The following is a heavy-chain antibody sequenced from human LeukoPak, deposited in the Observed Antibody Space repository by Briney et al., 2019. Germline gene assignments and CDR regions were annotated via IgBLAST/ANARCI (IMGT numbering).Heavy chain of an antibody. J-gene: IGHJ4*02. D-gene: IGHD6-19*01. CDR2: IYYSGST. Sequence: SQTLSLTCTVSGGSISSGDYYWGWIRQPPGKGLEWIGYIYYSGSTYYNPFLKSRVTISVDTSKNQFSLKLSSVTAADTAVYYRASSSGWSFDYWGQGTLVTVSS. CDR3: ASSSGWSFDY. CDR1: GGSISSGDYY. V-gene: IGHV4-30-4*01.